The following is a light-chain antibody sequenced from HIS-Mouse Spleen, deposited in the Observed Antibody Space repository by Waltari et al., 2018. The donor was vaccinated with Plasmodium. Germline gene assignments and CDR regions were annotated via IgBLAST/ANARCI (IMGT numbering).Light chain of an antibody. CDR3: YSTDSSGNHRV. J-gene: IGLJ3*02. V-gene: IGLV3-10*01. CDR1: ALPKKY. Sequence: SYELTQPPSVSVSPGQTARITCPGDALPKKYAYWYQQKSGQAPVLVIYEDSKRTSGIPERCSGSSSGTMATLTISGAQVEDEADYYCYSTDSSGNHRVFGGGTKLTVL. CDR2: EDS.